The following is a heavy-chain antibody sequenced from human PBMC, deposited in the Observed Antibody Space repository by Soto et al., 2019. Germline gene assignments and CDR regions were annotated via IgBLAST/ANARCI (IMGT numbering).Heavy chain of an antibody. Sequence: EVQLVESGGGLVQPGGSLRLSCAASGFTFSNHWMHWVRQAPGKGLVWVSRINSDGSTTTYADSVKGRFTISRHNAKNTLYRQLNSQSAEDTALYYCASGYSSGRDYWGQGTRVT. J-gene: IGHJ4*02. CDR2: INSDGSTT. CDR3: ASGYSSGRDY. V-gene: IGHV3-74*01. D-gene: IGHD6-19*01. CDR1: GFTFSNHW.